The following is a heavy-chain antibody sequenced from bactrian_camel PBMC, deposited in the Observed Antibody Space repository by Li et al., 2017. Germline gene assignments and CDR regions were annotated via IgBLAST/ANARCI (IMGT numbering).Heavy chain of an antibody. CDR2: IDSDGNT. D-gene: IGHD5*01. CDR1: GRSNENYF. V-gene: IGHV3S55*01. J-gene: IGHJ4*01. Sequence: HVQLVESGGGSVQAGGSLRLSCAISGRSNENYFLAWFRQPPGKKREGVAIIDSDGNTDYADFVKGRFTISKDSTKNVLYLQMNSLKPEDTAMYYCAALPRMAHGCRGYVSAGSTDPLPGHWGQGTQVTVS. CDR3: AALPRMAHGCRGYVSAGSTDPLPGH.